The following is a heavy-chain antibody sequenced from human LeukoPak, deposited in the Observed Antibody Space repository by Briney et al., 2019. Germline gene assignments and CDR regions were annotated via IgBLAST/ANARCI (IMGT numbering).Heavy chain of an antibody. D-gene: IGHD6-6*01. J-gene: IGHJ4*02. CDR3: AKGSASWSRSPLHY. CDR2: TSGSGGST. CDR1: GFTFSSYA. V-gene: IGHV3-23*01. Sequence: PGGSLRLSCTASGFTFSSYAMSWVRQAPGKGLECVSTTSGSGGSTYYTDSVEGRFTISRDNSKNALFLQMNSLRAEDSAVYYCAKGSASWSRSPLHYWGQGTLVTVSS.